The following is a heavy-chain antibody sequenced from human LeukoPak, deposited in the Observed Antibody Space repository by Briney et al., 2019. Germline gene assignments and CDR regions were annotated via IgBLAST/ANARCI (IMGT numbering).Heavy chain of an antibody. V-gene: IGHV4-34*01. Sequence: SETLSLTCAVYGGSFSGYYWSWIRQPPGKGLEWIGEMNHSGSTNYNPSLKSRVTISVDTSKNQFSLKLSSVTAADTAVYYCARVNVLRYFDWFQYYFDYWGQGTLVTVSS. CDR2: MNHSGST. CDR3: ARVNVLRYFDWFQYYFDY. CDR1: GGSFSGYY. D-gene: IGHD3-9*01. J-gene: IGHJ4*02.